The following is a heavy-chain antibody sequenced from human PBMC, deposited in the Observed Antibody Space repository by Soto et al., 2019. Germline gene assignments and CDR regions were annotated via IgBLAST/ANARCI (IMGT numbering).Heavy chain of an antibody. J-gene: IGHJ6*02. CDR3: ARRVTMVRGVYYYGMDV. D-gene: IGHD3-10*01. CDR1: GYSFTSYW. V-gene: IGHV5-51*01. CDR2: IYPGDSDT. Sequence: PGESLKISCKGSGYSFTSYWIGWVRQMPGKGLEWMGIIYPGDSDTRYSPSFQGQVTISADKSISTAYLQWSSLKASDTAMYYCARRVTMVRGVYYYGMDVWGQGTTVTVSS.